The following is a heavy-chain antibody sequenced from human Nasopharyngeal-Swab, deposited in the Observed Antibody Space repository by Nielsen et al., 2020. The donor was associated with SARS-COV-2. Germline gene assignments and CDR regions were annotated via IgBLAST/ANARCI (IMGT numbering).Heavy chain of an antibody. CDR1: GFTFTDYY. Sequence: GGSLRLSCAASGFTFTDYYMTWVRQAPGKGLQWISYITSGNSVQYADSVRGRFTISRDNAKNSLYLQMNSLTAEDTAVYYCARERGGGYGDYWGQGTLVTVSS. CDR2: ITSGNSV. CDR3: ARERGGGYGDY. V-gene: IGHV3-69-1*01. J-gene: IGHJ4*02. D-gene: IGHD5-12*01.